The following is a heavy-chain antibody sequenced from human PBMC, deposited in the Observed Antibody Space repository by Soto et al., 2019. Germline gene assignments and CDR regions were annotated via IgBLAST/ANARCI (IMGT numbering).Heavy chain of an antibody. CDR2: IGIGSSTK. Sequence: GGSLRLSCAASGFTFRNYGMNWVRQAPGKGLEWVSYIGIGSSTKYYADSVKGRFTISRDNAKNSLYLQMNSLRAEDTAVYYCARNQLYYNDISGRPLNAFDVWGQGTMVTVSS. D-gene: IGHD3-22*01. CDR1: GFTFRNYG. J-gene: IGHJ3*01. V-gene: IGHV3-48*01. CDR3: ARNQLYYNDISGRPLNAFDV.